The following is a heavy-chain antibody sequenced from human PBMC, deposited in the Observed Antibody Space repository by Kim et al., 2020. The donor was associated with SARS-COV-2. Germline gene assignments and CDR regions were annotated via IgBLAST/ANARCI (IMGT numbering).Heavy chain of an antibody. CDR2: ISYDGSNK. CDR3: AKDGESYGDLSFDY. Sequence: GGSLRLSCAASGFTFSSYGMHWVRQAPGKGLEWVAVISYDGSNKYYADSVKGRFTISRDNSKNTLYLQMNSLRAEDTAVYYCAKDGESYGDLSFDYWGQGTLVTVSS. CDR1: GFTFSSYG. V-gene: IGHV3-30*18. D-gene: IGHD4-17*01. J-gene: IGHJ4*02.